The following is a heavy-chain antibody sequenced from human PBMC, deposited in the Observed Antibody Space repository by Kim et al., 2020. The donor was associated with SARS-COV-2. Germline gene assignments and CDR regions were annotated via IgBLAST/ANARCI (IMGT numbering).Heavy chain of an antibody. CDR1: GGSVSSSRYY. Sequence: SETLSLTCTVSGGSVSSSRYYWSWIRQPPGKGLEWIGQINNSWDTNHNPSLKSRVTISIDSSKNQFSLKLNSVTAADTAVYYCARENDSGSYFFDNWGQGTLVTVSS. D-gene: IGHD3-22*01. J-gene: IGHJ4*02. CDR3: ARENDSGSYFFDN. CDR2: INNSWDT. V-gene: IGHV4-61*01.